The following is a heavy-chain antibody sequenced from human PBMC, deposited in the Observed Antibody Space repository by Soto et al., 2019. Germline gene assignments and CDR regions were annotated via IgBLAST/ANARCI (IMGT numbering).Heavy chain of an antibody. V-gene: IGHV1-69*13. J-gene: IGHJ4*02. D-gene: IGHD3-9*01. CDR2: IIPFFGVV. CDR1: GGTFSRSA. CDR3: ARTGNFDWPTKSGFDY. Sequence: SVKVSCKTSGGTFSRSAMNWVRQAPGQGLQWMGRIIPFFGVVNYAQKFQCRVTISADESTNTSYMQLSSLRSDDTAVYYCARTGNFDWPTKSGFDYWGQGALVTVSS.